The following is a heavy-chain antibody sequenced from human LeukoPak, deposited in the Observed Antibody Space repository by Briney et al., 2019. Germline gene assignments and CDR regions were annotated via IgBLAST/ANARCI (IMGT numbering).Heavy chain of an antibody. Sequence: SETLSLTCTLSGGSISSGGYYWSWIRQHPGKGLEWIGYIYYSGSTYYNPSLKSRVTISVDTSKNQFSLKLSSVTAADTAVYYCARCMLYYYYMDVWGKGTTVTVSS. CDR3: ARCMLYYYYMDV. CDR2: IYYSGST. V-gene: IGHV4-31*03. D-gene: IGHD2-8*01. CDR1: GGSISSGGYY. J-gene: IGHJ6*03.